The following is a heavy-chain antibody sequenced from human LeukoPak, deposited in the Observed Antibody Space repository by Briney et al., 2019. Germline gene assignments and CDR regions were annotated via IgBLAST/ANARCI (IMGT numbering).Heavy chain of an antibody. D-gene: IGHD6-19*01. CDR2: IIPIFGTA. CDR1: GGTFSSYA. CDR3: ARGPAWVAGTANWFDP. J-gene: IGHJ5*02. Sequence: GASVKVSCKASGGTFSSYAISWVRQAPGQGLEWMGGIIPIFGTANYAQKFQGRVTITADESTSTAYMELRSLRSDDTAVYYCARGPAWVAGTANWFDPWGQGTLVTVSS. V-gene: IGHV1-69*13.